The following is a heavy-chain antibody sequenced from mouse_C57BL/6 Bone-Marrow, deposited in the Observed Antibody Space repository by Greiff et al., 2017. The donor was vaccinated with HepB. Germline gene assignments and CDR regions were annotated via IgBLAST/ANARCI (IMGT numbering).Heavy chain of an antibody. CDR2: ISDGGSYT. D-gene: IGHD2-2*01. V-gene: IGHV5-4*03. CDR1: GFTFSSYA. Sequence: EVKLVESGGGLVKPGGSLKLSCAASGFTFSSYAMSWVRQTPEKRLEWVATISDGGSYTYYPDNVKGRFTISRDNAKNNLYLQMSHLKSEDTAMYYCASRSTMVTTWFAYWGQGTLVTVSA. CDR3: ASRSTMVTTWFAY. J-gene: IGHJ3*01.